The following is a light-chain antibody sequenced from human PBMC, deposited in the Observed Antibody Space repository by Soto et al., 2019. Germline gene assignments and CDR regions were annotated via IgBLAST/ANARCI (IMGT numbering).Light chain of an antibody. Sequence: QSVLTQPASVSGSPGQSITISCTGTSSDVGSYNLVSWYQQHPGKAPKLMIYGVSKRPSGVSNRFSGSKSGNTASLTISGLQAEDEADYYCCSYAGSTPMFGGGTKVTVL. CDR1: SSDVGSYNL. CDR3: CSYAGSTPM. J-gene: IGLJ3*02. CDR2: GVS. V-gene: IGLV2-23*02.